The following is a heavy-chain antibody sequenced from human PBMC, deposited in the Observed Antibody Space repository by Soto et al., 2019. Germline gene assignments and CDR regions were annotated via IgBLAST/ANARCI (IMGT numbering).Heavy chain of an antibody. CDR3: AREVTMVRGNWLDP. CDR2: ISSSSSYT. V-gene: IGHV3-11*06. J-gene: IGHJ5*02. D-gene: IGHD3-10*01. CDR1: GFTFSDYY. Sequence: QVQLVESGGGLVKPGGSLRLSCAASGFTFSDYYMSWIRQAPGKGLEWVSYISSSSSYTNYADSVKGRFTISRDNAKNSLYLQMNSLRAEDTAVYYCAREVTMVRGNWLDPWGQGTLVTVSS.